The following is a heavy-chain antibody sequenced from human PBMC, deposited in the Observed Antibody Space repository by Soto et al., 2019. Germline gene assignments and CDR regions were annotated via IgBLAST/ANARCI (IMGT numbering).Heavy chain of an antibody. CDR2: ISSSSSTI. CDR3: ARGGGHYDILTGYYFPFDY. Sequence: LRLSCAASGFTFSSYSMNWVRQAPGKGLEWVSYISSSSSTIYYADSVKGRFTISRDNAKNSLYLQMNSLRDEDTAVYYCARGGGHYDILTGYYFPFDYWGQGTLVTSPQ. J-gene: IGHJ4*02. D-gene: IGHD3-9*01. V-gene: IGHV3-48*02. CDR1: GFTFSSYS.